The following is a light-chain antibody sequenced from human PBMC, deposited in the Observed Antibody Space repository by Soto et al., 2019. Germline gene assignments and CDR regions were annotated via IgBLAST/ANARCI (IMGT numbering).Light chain of an antibody. CDR2: DAS. V-gene: IGKV1-5*01. CDR1: QSISNR. CDR3: QQYDPYSA. Sequence: MTRWPATLSAYIGDRGTSTCRASQSISNRLAWYHQKPGKTPNLLIYDASNLGSGVPSRFSGSGSGTECTLTIISLYSDDSATYIGQQYDPYSAVGQGTKVDI. J-gene: IGKJ1*01.